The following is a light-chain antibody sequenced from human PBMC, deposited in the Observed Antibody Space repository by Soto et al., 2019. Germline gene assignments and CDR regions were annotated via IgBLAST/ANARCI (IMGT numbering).Light chain of an antibody. CDR3: QQYDSLPFT. CDR2: DAS. CDR1: QDISNF. Sequence: DIQMTQSPSSLSASVGDSVAITCRASQDISNFLNWYQRTPGKAPKLLTYDASDLETVVPSRFSGTGSGTDFTFTISNVQPEDTATYYCQQYDSLPFTFGPGTKVDIK. V-gene: IGKV1-33*01. J-gene: IGKJ3*01.